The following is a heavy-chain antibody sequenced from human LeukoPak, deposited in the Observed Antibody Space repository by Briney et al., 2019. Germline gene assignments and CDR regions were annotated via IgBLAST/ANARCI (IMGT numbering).Heavy chain of an antibody. Sequence: ASVKVFCKASGYTFTGYYMHWVRQAPGQGLEWMGWINPNSGGTNYTQKVQGRVTMTRDTSISTAYMELSSLRSEDTALYYCARGAFGVRGALAYWGQGTLVTVSS. V-gene: IGHV1-2*02. CDR1: GYTFTGYY. J-gene: IGHJ4*02. CDR2: INPNSGGT. CDR3: ARGAFGVRGALAY. D-gene: IGHD3-10*01.